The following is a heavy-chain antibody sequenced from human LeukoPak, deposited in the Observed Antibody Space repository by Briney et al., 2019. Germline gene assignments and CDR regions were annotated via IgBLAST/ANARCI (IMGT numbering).Heavy chain of an antibody. CDR2: ISGSGENT. J-gene: IGHJ4*02. CDR1: GFTFSTYA. Sequence: PGGSLRLSCAASGFTFSTYAMNWVRQAPGKGLEWVSSISGSGENTYYADSVKGRFTISRDNSKNTLSLQMNSLRAEDTAVYYCAKGSVNYDILTGSYFDYWGQGTLVTVSS. CDR3: AKGSVNYDILTGSYFDY. V-gene: IGHV3-23*01. D-gene: IGHD3-9*01.